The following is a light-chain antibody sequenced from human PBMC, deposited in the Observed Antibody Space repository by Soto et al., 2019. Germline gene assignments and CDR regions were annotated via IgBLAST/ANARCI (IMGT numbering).Light chain of an antibody. J-gene: IGKJ1*01. CDR3: QQYGSSPPT. CDR2: GVS. Sequence: EIGLTQSPGTLSLSAGERATLSFLAIQSVTYSYLAWYQQKPGQAPRLLISGVSSRATGIPDRFSGSGSGTDFTLTISRLEPEDFAVYYCQQYGSSPPTFGQGTKVDIK. V-gene: IGKV3-20*01. CDR1: QSVTYSY.